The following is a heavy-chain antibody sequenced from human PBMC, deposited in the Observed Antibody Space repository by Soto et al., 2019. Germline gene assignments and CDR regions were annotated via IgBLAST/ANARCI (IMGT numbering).Heavy chain of an antibody. V-gene: IGHV1-18*01. CDR1: GYTFTSYG. Sequence: ASVKISCKASGYTFTSYGISCVRQAPGQGLEWMGWISAYNGNTNYAQKLQGRVTMTTDTSTSTAYMELRSLRSDDTAVYYCARDRIPYDFSNWFDPWGQGTLVTVSS. D-gene: IGHD3-3*01. CDR2: ISAYNGNT. CDR3: ARDRIPYDFSNWFDP. J-gene: IGHJ5*02.